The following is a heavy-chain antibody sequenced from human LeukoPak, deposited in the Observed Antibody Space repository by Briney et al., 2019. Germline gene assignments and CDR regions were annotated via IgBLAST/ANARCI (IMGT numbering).Heavy chain of an antibody. CDR1: GFIVSDNC. V-gene: IGHV3-53*01. D-gene: IGHD6-19*01. CDR3: AKEFSGGWSFDY. CDR2: IYSVGDT. Sequence: PGGSLRLSCTASGFIVSDNCMSWVRQAPGKGLEWVSLIYSVGDTYYADSVKGRFTISRDNSRNTLFLQMNSLRAEDTAVYYCAKEFSGGWSFDYWGQGTLVTVSS. J-gene: IGHJ4*02.